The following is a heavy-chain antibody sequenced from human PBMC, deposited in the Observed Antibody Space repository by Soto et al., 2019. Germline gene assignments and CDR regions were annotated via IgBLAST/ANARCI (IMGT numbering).Heavy chain of an antibody. CDR1: GFTFSSYA. V-gene: IGHV3-23*01. D-gene: IGHD1-26*01. CDR2: ISGSGGST. J-gene: IGHJ6*02. CDR3: AKDRGGSYLGYYYYGMDV. Sequence: GGSLRLSCAASGFTFSSYAMSWVRQAPGKGLEWVSAISGSGGSTYYADSVKGRFTISRDNSKNTLKLQMNSLRAEDTAVYYFAKDRGGSYLGYYYYGMDVWGQGTTVTVSS.